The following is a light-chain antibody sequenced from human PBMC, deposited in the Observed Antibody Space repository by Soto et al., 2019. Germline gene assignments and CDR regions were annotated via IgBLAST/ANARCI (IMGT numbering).Light chain of an antibody. V-gene: IGKV3-15*01. J-gene: IGKJ5*01. CDR2: GAS. Sequence: EIVLTQSPATLSLSPGERATLSCGASQSVSTNYLAWYQQKPGQAPRLLIYGASTRATGISARFSGSGSGTEFTLTISSLQSEDFAVYYCQQYEKWPPSITFGQGTRLEIK. CDR3: QQYEKWPPSIT. CDR1: QSVSTN.